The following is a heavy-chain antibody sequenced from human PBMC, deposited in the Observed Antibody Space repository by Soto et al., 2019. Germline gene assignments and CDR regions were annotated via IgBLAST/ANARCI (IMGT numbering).Heavy chain of an antibody. Sequence: QVQLVESGGGVVQPGRSLRLSCAASGFTFSSYAMHWVRQAPGKGLEWVAVISYDGSNKYYAASVKGRFTISRDKSKNTLYLQMNSLRAEDTAVYYCARGQQLVTLFDYWGQGTLVTVSS. CDR3: ARGQQLVTLFDY. J-gene: IGHJ4*02. CDR2: ISYDGSNK. D-gene: IGHD6-13*01. V-gene: IGHV3-30-3*01. CDR1: GFTFSSYA.